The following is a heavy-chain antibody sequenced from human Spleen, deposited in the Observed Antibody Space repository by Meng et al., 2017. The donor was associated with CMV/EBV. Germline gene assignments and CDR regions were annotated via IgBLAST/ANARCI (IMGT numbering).Heavy chain of an antibody. Sequence: GGSLKISCVASGFIFSSSGMFWVRQAPGRGLEWVAFIRYDGTLEYYADSVKGRFNISRDNPKKTLYLQMNSLKPEDTAVFYCANARTGYYYYGMDVWGQGTTVTVSS. CDR3: ANARTGYYYYGMDV. V-gene: IGHV3-30*02. CDR2: IRYDGTLE. CDR1: GFIFSSSG. J-gene: IGHJ6*02.